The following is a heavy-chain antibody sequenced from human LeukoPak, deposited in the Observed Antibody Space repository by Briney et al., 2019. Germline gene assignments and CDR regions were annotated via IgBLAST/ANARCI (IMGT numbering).Heavy chain of an antibody. J-gene: IGHJ4*02. D-gene: IGHD2-2*01. Sequence: ASVKVSCKASGYTFTSYDINWVRQATGQGLEWMGWMNPNSGNTGYAQKFQGRVTMTTDTSTSTAYMELRSLRSDDTAVYYCARVRGSLRYCSSTSCPAPFDYWGQGTLVTVSS. V-gene: IGHV1-8*01. CDR3: ARVRGSLRYCSSTSCPAPFDY. CDR2: MNPNSGNT. CDR1: GYTFTSYD.